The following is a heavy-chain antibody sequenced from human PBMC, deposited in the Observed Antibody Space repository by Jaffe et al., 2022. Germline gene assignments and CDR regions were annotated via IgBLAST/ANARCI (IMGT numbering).Heavy chain of an antibody. V-gene: IGHV3-30*02. Sequence: QVQLVESGGGVVQPGGSLRLSCAASGFTFSSYGMHWVRQAPGKGLEWVAFIRYDGSNKYYADSVKGRFTISRDNSKNTLYLQMNSLRAEDTAVYYCAKGSAYSTSYSVLDYWGQGTLVTVSS. CDR3: AKGSAYSTSYSVLDY. J-gene: IGHJ4*02. D-gene: IGHD2-2*01. CDR2: IRYDGSNK. CDR1: GFTFSSYG.